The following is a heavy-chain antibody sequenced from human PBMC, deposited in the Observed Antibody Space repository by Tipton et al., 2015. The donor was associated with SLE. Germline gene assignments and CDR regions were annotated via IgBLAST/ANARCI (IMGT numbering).Heavy chain of an antibody. CDR2: IYYTGTT. D-gene: IGHD6-19*01. J-gene: IGHJ4*02. CDR3: ARRGGGIGVSGQSYYFDY. Sequence: LRLSCTVSGGSIRSSSYYWGWIRQPAGKGLEWIGSIYYTGTTYYNPSLKTRVTISVDTSKNQFSLKLSSVTAADTAVYYCARRGGGIGVSGQSYYFDYWGQGTLVTVSS. CDR1: GGSIRSSSYY. V-gene: IGHV4-39*07.